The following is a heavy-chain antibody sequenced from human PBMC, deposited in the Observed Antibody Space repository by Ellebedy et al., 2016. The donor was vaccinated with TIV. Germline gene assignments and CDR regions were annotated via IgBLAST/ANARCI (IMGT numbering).Heavy chain of an antibody. V-gene: IGHV3-30*03. CDR1: GFTFSGYG. J-gene: IGHJ4*02. CDR3: ASLYGGNSEGFDY. Sequence: PGGSLRLSCAASGFTFSGYGLHWVRQAPGKGLEWVGVISYDGSNKYYADSVKGRFTISRDNSKNTLYLQMNSLRAEDTAVYYCASLYGGNSEGFDYWGQGTLVTVSS. D-gene: IGHD4-23*01. CDR2: ISYDGSNK.